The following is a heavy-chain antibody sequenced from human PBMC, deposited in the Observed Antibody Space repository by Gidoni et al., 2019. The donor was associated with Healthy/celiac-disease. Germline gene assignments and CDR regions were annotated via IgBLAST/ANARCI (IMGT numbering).Heavy chain of an antibody. J-gene: IGHJ6*02. CDR2: ISSSVSTI. D-gene: IGHD4-17*01. Sequence: QVQLVESGGGLVKPGWSLRLSCSAPGFTFSDSYMSWIRQAPGKGLEWVSYISSSVSTIYYADAVKGRFTISRDNAKNSLYLQMNSLRAEDTAVYYCARDGNYGDYVGYYYYGMDVWGQGTTVTVSS. CDR1: GFTFSDSY. CDR3: ARDGNYGDYVGYYYYGMDV. V-gene: IGHV3-11*01.